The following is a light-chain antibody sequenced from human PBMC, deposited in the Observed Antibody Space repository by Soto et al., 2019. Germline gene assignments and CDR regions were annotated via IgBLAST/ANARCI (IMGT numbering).Light chain of an antibody. J-gene: IGLJ1*01. CDR2: EVS. Sequence: SVLTQPHAASGSTGQSVKLCSTGTSSGVGVYNYVSRYQQHPGKAPKLMIYEVSKRPSGVPDRFSGSKSGNTASLTVSGLPAEHEANDYCSSYAGTNTYVFGTGSKVTVL. CDR3: SSYAGTNTYV. CDR1: SSGVGVYNY. V-gene: IGLV2-8*01.